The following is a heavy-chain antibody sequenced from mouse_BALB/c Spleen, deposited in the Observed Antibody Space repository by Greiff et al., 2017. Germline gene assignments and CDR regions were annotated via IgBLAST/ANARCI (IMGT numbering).Heavy chain of an antibody. D-gene: IGHD2-14*01. V-gene: IGHV5-6-5*01. J-gene: IGHJ2*01. CDR1: GFTFSSYA. CDR2: ISSGGST. CDR3: ARGRRYDGGDYFDY. Sequence: EVKLVESGGGLVKPGGSLKLSCAASGFTFSSYAMSWVRQTPEKRLEWVASISSGGSTYYPDSVKGRFTIARDNARNILYLQMSSLRSEDTAMYYCARGRRYDGGDYFDYWGQGTTLTVSS.